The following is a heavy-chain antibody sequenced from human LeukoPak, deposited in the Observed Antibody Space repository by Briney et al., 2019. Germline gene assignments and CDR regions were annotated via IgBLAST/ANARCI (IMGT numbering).Heavy chain of an antibody. CDR2: IFYDGTIQ. Sequence: GGSLRLSCAASGFTFTHYAMHWVRQTPGKGLEWVAVIFYDGTIQYYSDSVRGRFTISRDNAKNSLYLRMNSLRAEDTAVYYCARDPLRSSWPYCFDYWGQGTLVTVSS. CDR3: ARDPLRSSWPYCFDY. CDR1: GFTFTHYA. D-gene: IGHD6-13*01. V-gene: IGHV3-33*08. J-gene: IGHJ4*02.